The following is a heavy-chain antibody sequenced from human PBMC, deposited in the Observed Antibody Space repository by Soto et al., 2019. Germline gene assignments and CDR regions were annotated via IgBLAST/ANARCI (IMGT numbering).Heavy chain of an antibody. CDR2: VSGSGGAT. CDR1: GFTFSSYA. V-gene: IGHV3-23*01. J-gene: IGHJ6*03. D-gene: IGHD2-15*01. Sequence: EVQLLESGGGLVQPGGSLRLSCVASGFTFSSYAMRWVRQAPGKGLEWVSLVSGSGGATYYADSVKGRFTISKDNFKNTVYLQMNSLGAEDTAIYYCAKCDIVVPPAYYMDFWGKGTTVIVS. CDR3: AKCDIVVPPAYYMDF.